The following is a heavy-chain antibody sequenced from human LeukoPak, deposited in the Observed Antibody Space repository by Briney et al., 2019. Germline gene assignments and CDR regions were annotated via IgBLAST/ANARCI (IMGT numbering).Heavy chain of an antibody. D-gene: IGHD6-19*01. CDR1: GFTFSSYW. CDR3: ATYSSGWRSRRFDY. Sequence: GGPLRLSCAASGFTFSSYWMSWVRQAPGKGLEGVANIKQDGSEKYYVNSVKGRFTISRDNAKNSLYLQMNSLRAEDTAVYYCATYSSGWRSRRFDYWGQGTLVTVSS. V-gene: IGHV3-7*05. J-gene: IGHJ4*02. CDR2: IKQDGSEK.